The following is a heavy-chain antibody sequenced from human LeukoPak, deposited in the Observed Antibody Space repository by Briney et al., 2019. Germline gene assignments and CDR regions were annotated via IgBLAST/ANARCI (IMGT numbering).Heavy chain of an antibody. Sequence: PSQTLSLTCTVSGGSISSGSYYWSWIRQPAGKGLEWIGRIYTSGSTNYNPSLKSRVTISVDTSKNQFSLKLSSVTAADTAVYYCAGAKPLGYCSGGSCYRTHYFDYWGQGTLVTVSS. V-gene: IGHV4-61*02. CDR3: AGAKPLGYCSGGSCYRTHYFDY. CDR2: IYTSGST. D-gene: IGHD2-15*01. J-gene: IGHJ4*02. CDR1: GGSISSGSYY.